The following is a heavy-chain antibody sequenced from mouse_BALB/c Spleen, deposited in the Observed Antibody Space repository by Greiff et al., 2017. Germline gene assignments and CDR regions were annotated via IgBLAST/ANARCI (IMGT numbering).Heavy chain of an antibody. CDR3: ARDFDY. J-gene: IGHJ2*01. Sequence: DLVKPGASVKLSCKASGYTFTSYWINWIKQRPGQGLEWIGRIAPGSGSTYYNEMFKGKATLTVDTSSSTAYIQLSSLSSEDSAAYFCARDFDYWGQGTTLTVSS. CDR2: IAPGSGST. CDR1: GYTFTSYW. V-gene: IGHV1S41*01.